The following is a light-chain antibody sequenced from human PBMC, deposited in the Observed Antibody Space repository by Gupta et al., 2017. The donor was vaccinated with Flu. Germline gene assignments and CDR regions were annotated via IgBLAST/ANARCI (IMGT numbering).Light chain of an antibody. V-gene: IGKV1-6*01. J-gene: IGKJ1*01. CDR3: RQYYNYPRT. CDR1: QGIRND. Sequence: PSSLSASVGDRVTITCRASQGIRNDLGWYQQKPGKAPKLLISGASTLQSGVPSRFSGSGSGTDFTLTISSLQPEDFATYYCRQYYNYPRTFGQGTKVEIK. CDR2: GAS.